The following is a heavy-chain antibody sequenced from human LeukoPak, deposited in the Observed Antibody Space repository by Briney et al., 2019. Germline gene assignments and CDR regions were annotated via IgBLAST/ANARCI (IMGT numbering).Heavy chain of an antibody. V-gene: IGHV4-59*01. CDR1: GGSISSYY. CDR3: ARTVSSGWTSYYMDV. Sequence: SETLSLTCTVSGGSISSYYWSWIRQPPGKGLEWIGYIYYSGSTNYNPSLKSRVTISVDTSKNQFSLKLSSVPAADTAVYYCARTVSSGWTSYYMDVWGKGTTVTVSS. J-gene: IGHJ6*03. CDR2: IYYSGST. D-gene: IGHD6-19*01.